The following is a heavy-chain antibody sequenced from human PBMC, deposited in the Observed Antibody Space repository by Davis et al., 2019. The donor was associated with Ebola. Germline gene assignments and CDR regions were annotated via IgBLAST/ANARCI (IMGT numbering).Heavy chain of an antibody. CDR2: IWYDGSNK. V-gene: IGHV3-33*01. D-gene: IGHD3-10*01. J-gene: IGHJ4*02. Sequence: GESLKISCAASGFTFSSYGMHWVRQAPGKGLEWVAVIWYDGSNKYYADSVKGRFIISRDNSKNTLYLQMNSLKAEDTAVYYCARGGWFGELLLDYWGQGTLVTVSS. CDR3: ARGGWFGELLLDY. CDR1: GFTFSSYG.